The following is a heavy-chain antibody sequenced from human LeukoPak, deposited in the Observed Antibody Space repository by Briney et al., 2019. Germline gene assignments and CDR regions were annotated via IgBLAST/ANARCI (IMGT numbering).Heavy chain of an antibody. D-gene: IGHD6-19*01. J-gene: IGHJ4*02. CDR1: GFSLITSGVG. CDR2: IYWNEDM. V-gene: IGHV2-5*01. Sequence: SGPTLVNPTQTLTLTCTFSGFSLITSGVGVGWIRQSPGKALEWLALIYWNEDMRISRSLKSRLTITKDTSKNQVVLTMTNMDPVDAATYYCAHPLEIQWLVAFDYWGQGTLVTVSS. CDR3: AHPLEIQWLVAFDY.